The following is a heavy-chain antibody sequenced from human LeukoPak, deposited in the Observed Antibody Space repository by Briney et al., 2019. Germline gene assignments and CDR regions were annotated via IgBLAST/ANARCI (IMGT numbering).Heavy chain of an antibody. CDR2: IIPIFGTA. CDR3: ARDAGDGYNWRIGFDL. Sequence: SVKVSCKASGGTFSSSAISWVRQAPGQGLEWMGGIIPIFGTANYAQKFQGRVTITTDESTSTAYMELSSLRSEDTAVYYCARDAGDGYNWRIGFDLWGQGTLVTVSS. V-gene: IGHV1-69*05. D-gene: IGHD5-24*01. CDR1: GGTFSSSA. J-gene: IGHJ5*02.